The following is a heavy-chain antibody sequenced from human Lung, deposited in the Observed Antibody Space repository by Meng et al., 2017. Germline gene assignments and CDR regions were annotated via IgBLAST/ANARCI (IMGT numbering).Heavy chain of an antibody. J-gene: IGHJ4*02. V-gene: IGHV4-61*01. CDR2: IFYVGRT. CDR3: ARETGDGSGSYYNF. D-gene: IGHD3-10*01. Sequence: GSLRLSCSVSGDSVSDGSYYWRWFRQPPGKTLEWIGDIFYVGRTNYNPSLKSRVTISRDNAKNSLYLQMNSLTVEDTALYYCARETGDGSGSYYNFWGQGALVTVSS. CDR1: GDSVSDGSYY.